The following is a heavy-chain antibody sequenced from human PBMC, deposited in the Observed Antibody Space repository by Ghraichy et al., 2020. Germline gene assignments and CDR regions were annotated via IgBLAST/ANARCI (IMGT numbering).Heavy chain of an antibody. J-gene: IGHJ6*02. V-gene: IGHV4-59*08. D-gene: IGHD6-13*01. CDR2: IYYSGST. Sequence: SQTLSLTCTVSGGSISSYYWSWIRQPPGKGLEWIGYIYYSGSTNYNPSLKSRVTISVDTSKNQFSLKLSSVTAADTAVYYCARTAAAGTAPYYHFYYGVDVWGQGTTVTVSS. CDR1: GGSISSYY. CDR3: ARTAAAGTAPYYHFYYGVDV.